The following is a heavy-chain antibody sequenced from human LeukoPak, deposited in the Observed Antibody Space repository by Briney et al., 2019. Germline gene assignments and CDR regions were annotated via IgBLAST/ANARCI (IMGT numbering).Heavy chain of an antibody. D-gene: IGHD2-2*01. CDR2: ICSSSSYI. J-gene: IGHJ4*02. CDR3: ASKPHRLTPQVLW. CDR1: GFTFSSYS. Sequence: GGSLRLSCAASGFTFSSYSMNWIRQAPGKGLEWVSPICSSSSYIYYADPVKGRTTIARANDKNSLYLLIARMSADDTAVYYCASKPHRLTPQVLWWGQGTLVSVSS. V-gene: IGHV3-21*01.